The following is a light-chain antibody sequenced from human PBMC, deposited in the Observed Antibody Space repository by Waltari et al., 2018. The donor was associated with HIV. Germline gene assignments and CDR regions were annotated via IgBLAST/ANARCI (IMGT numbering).Light chain of an antibody. CDR1: QSINRY. Sequence: EIVLTQSPATLSLSPGERATLTCRASQSINRYLAWYQQKPGQAPRLLIYDASNRATGIPARFSGSGSGTDFTLTISSLEAEDFAVYYCHQYGNSPPWTFGQGTKVEI. CDR3: HQYGNSPPWT. CDR2: DAS. V-gene: IGKV3-11*01. J-gene: IGKJ1*01.